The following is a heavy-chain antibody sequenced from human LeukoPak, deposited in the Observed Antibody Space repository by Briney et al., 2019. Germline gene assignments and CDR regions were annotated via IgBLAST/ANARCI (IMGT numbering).Heavy chain of an antibody. CDR2: IIPIFGTA. Sequence: EASVKVSCKASGGTFSSYAISWVRQAPGQGLEWMGGIIPIFGTANYAQKFQGRVTITADESTSTAYMELSSPRSEDTAVYYCARQSLRITMIVVVITPDAFDIWGQGTMVTVSS. CDR1: GGTFSSYA. J-gene: IGHJ3*02. D-gene: IGHD3-22*01. V-gene: IGHV1-69*13. CDR3: ARQSLRITMIVVVITPDAFDI.